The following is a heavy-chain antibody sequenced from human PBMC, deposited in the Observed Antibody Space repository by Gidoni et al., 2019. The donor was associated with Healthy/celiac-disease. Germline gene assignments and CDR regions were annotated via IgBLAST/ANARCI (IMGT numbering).Heavy chain of an antibody. CDR2: SSAYNGNT. D-gene: IGHD1-7*01. CDR3: ARTQPPGTTFYWFDP. CDR1: GYTFSSYG. V-gene: IGHV1-18*01. Sequence: VQLAQSVAEATKPGAAVTVSCKPSGYTFSSYGISGVRQAPGQGLEWMGWSSAYNGNTNYAQKLQGRVTMTTDTSTSTAYVELRSLRSDDTAVYYCARTQPPGTTFYWFDPWSQGTLVTVSS. J-gene: IGHJ5*02.